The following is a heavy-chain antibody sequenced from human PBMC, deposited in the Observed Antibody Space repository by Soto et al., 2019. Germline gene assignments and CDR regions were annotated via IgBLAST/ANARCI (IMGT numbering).Heavy chain of an antibody. D-gene: IGHD6-19*01. J-gene: IGHJ4*02. CDR3: ARAGGLGAVAVDY. V-gene: IGHV4-30-2*01. Sequence: QLQLQESGSGLVKPSQTLSLTCAVSGGSISSGGYSWSWIRQPPGNGLEWIGYIYHSGSTYYNPSLKSRVTISVDRSKNQFSLKLSSVNAADTAVYYCARAGGLGAVAVDYWGQGTLVTVSS. CDR1: GGSISSGGYS. CDR2: IYHSGST.